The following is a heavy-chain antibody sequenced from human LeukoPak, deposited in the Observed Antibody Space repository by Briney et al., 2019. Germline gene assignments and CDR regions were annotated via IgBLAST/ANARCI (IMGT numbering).Heavy chain of an antibody. CDR3: AKDYRGSDPMFDY. J-gene: IGHJ4*02. Sequence: PGGSLRLSCAASGFTFSSYSMNWVRQAPGKGLEWVSYISSSSSTIYYADSVKGRFTISRDNAKNSLYLQMNSLRAEDTAVYHCAKDYRGSDPMFDYWGQGTLVTVSS. CDR1: GFTFSSYS. V-gene: IGHV3-48*04. D-gene: IGHD3-10*01. CDR2: ISSSSSTI.